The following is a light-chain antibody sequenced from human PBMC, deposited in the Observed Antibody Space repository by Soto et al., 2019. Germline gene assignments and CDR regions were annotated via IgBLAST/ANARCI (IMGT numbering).Light chain of an antibody. CDR3: QQYGSSPRYT. CDR1: QSVGTSY. CDR2: GAS. V-gene: IGKV3-20*01. Sequence: EIVLTQSPGTLSLSPGEGATLSCRASQSVGTSYLAWYQQRPGQAPRLLIYGASNRATGIPDRFSGSGSGTDFTLTISRLEPEDCAVYYCQQYGSSPRYTFGQGTKLEIK. J-gene: IGKJ2*01.